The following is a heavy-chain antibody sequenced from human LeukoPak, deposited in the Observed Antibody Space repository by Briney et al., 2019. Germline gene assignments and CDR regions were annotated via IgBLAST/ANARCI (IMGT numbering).Heavy chain of an antibody. D-gene: IGHD6-6*01. Sequence: GGSLRLSCAASGFTLSSYWMSWVRQAPGKGLEWVANIKQDGSEKDYVDSVKGRFTITRDNAKNSLYLQMNSLRAEDTAVYYCAGYSRSSGWFDPWGQGTLVTVSS. CDR2: IKQDGSEK. J-gene: IGHJ5*02. CDR3: AGYSRSSGWFDP. CDR1: GFTLSSYW. V-gene: IGHV3-7*01.